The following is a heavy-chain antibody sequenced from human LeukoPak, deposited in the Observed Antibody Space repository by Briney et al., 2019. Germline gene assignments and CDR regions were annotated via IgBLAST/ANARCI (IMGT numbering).Heavy chain of an antibody. CDR2: ISGSGGST. CDR1: GFTFSSNA. Sequence: PGGSLRLSCTASGFTFSSNAMIWVRQAPGKGLECVSAISGSGGSTYYADSVDGRFPISRNNSKNTLYQLMNRLRAEDTTIYYCAKDSRRSHWGWFELSYHYYGMDVWGQGTTVTVS. CDR3: AKDSRRSHWGWFELSYHYYGMDV. J-gene: IGHJ6*02. V-gene: IGHV3-23*01. D-gene: IGHD2-8*02.